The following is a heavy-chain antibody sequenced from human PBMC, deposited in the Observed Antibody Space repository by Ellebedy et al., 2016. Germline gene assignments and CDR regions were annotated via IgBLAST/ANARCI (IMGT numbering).Heavy chain of an antibody. D-gene: IGHD4-17*01. CDR2: ITSNGRTT. CDR1: GFSFTGYV. J-gene: IGHJ4*02. Sequence: GESLKISCSGSGFSFTGYVMHWVRQAPGKGLEYLSAITSNGRTTYYADSVEGRFTISRDDSKNTLFLQMSSLRTDDTAVYYCAKPMDYGDPRAFDVWGQGVLVTVSS. CDR3: AKPMDYGDPRAFDV. V-gene: IGHV3-64D*06.